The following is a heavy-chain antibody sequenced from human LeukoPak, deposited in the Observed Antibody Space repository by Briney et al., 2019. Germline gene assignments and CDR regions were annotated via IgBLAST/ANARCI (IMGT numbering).Heavy chain of an antibody. V-gene: IGHV4-30-4*01. D-gene: IGHD3-10*01. CDR3: ARVAPSYGSGSFAPSPY. CDR2: IYYSGST. J-gene: IGHJ4*02. CDR1: GGXISSGDYY. Sequence: SQTLSLTCTVSGGXISSGDYYWSWIRQPPGKGLEGIGHIYYSGSTSSNPSLKSRVTISVDTSKSQFSLKLSSVTAADTAVYYCARVAPSYGSGSFAPSPYWGQGTLVTVSS.